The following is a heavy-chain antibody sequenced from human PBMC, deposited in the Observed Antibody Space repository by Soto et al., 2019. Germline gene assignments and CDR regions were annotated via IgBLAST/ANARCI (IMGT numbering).Heavy chain of an antibody. V-gene: IGHV1-2*02. D-gene: IGHD6-19*01. J-gene: IGHJ4*02. Sequence: ASVKVSCKGSGYTFIANYIQWVRQAPGQGLEWMGWINPNSGATTYAKKFQGRVTLTRDTSITTAYMELSGLTSDDTAVYFCAREGSGWKYFDFWGQGILVTVSS. CDR2: INPNSGAT. CDR1: GYTFIANY. CDR3: AREGSGWKYFDF.